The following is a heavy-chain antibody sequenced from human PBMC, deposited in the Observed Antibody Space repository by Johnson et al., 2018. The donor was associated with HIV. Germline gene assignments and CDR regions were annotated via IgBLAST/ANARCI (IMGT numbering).Heavy chain of an antibody. V-gene: IGHV3-30*04. D-gene: IGHD5-24*01. CDR1: GFTFSSYA. Sequence: QLVESGGGVVQPGRSLRLSCAASGFTFSSYAMHWVRQAPGKGLEWVAVISYDGSNKYYADSVKGRFTISRDNSKNTLYLQMNSLRAEDTAVYYCAKEKNGYHWTFDIWGQGTMVTVSS. CDR3: AKEKNGYHWTFDI. CDR2: ISYDGSNK. J-gene: IGHJ3*02.